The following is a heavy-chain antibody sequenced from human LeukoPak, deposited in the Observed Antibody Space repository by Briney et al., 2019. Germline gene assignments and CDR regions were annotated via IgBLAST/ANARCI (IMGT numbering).Heavy chain of an antibody. D-gene: IGHD3-22*01. J-gene: IGHJ4*02. Sequence: GASVKVSCKASGYTFTGYYMHWVRQAPGQGLEWMGWINPNSGGTNYAQKFQGRVTMTRDTSISTAYMELSSLRSEDTAVYYCATRDVYDSSGHGDYWGQGTLVTVSS. CDR1: GYTFTGYY. CDR3: ATRDVYDSSGHGDY. V-gene: IGHV1-2*02. CDR2: INPNSGGT.